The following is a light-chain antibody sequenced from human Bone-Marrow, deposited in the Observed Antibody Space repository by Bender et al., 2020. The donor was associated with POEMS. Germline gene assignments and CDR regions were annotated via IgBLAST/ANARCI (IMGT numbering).Light chain of an antibody. CDR3: CSYAGSSPHVV. J-gene: IGLJ2*01. CDR1: TSDVGSFNL. V-gene: IGLV2-23*02. CDR2: EVS. Sequence: QSALTQPASVSGSPGQSITISCTGTTSDVGSFNLVSWYQQHPGEAPKLVIYEVSKRPSGVSNRFSGSKSGSTASLTISGLQAEDEADYYCCSYAGSSPHVVFGGGTRLTVL.